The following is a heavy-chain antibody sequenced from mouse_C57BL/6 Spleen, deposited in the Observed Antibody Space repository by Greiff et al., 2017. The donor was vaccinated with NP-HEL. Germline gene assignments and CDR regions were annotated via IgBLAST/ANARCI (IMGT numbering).Heavy chain of an antibody. CDR1: GFTFSDYG. D-gene: IGHD1-1*01. Sequence: EVHLVESGGGLVKPGGSLKLSCAASGFTFSDYGMHWVRQAPEKGLEWVAYISSGSSTIYYADTVKGRFTISRDNAKNTLFLQMTSLRSEDTAMYYCARPGSSFYYFDYWGQGTTLTVSS. CDR2: ISSGSSTI. CDR3: ARPGSSFYYFDY. J-gene: IGHJ2*01. V-gene: IGHV5-17*01.